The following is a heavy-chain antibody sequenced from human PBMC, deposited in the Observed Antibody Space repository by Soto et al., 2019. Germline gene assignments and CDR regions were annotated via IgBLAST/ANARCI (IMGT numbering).Heavy chain of an antibody. CDR2: INPNSGDT. V-gene: IGHV1-2*02. CDR3: AKGGAVVAAGTRVYLSNAMDV. Sequence: AAVKISCKASGYTFTGYYVHWVRQAPGQGLEWMGWINPNSGDTYLAQRFQGRVTMNRDTSIGTAYMELRGLTSDDTAEYYCAKGGAVVAAGTRVYLSNAMDVWGEGTKVTVSS. D-gene: IGHD1-26*01. CDR1: GYTFTGYY. J-gene: IGHJ6*04.